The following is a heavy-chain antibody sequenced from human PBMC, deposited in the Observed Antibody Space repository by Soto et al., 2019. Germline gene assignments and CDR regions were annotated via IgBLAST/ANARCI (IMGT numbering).Heavy chain of an antibody. D-gene: IGHD1-1*01. CDR1: GYTFTGYY. CDR3: ARVPTTKTGTLYFDD. CDR2: INPNSGGT. J-gene: IGHJ4*02. V-gene: IGHV1-2*04. Sequence: ASVKVSCKASGYTFTGYYMHWVRQAPGQGLEWMGWINPNSGGTNYAQKFQGWVTMTRDTSISTAYMELSRLRSDDTAVYYCARVPTTKTGTLYFDDWGQGTLVTVSS.